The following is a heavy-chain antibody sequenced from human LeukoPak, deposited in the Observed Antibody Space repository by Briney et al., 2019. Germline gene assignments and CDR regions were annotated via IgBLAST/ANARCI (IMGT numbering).Heavy chain of an antibody. CDR2: IYYSGST. CDR1: GGSISSYY. D-gene: IGHD6-13*01. Sequence: SETLSLTCTVSGGSISSYYWSWIRQPPGKGLEWIGYIYYSGSTNYNPSLKSRVTISVDTSKNQFSLKLSSVTAADTAVYYCARAVGGPAAAGRRDLDYWGQGTLVTVSS. J-gene: IGHJ4*02. CDR3: ARAVGGPAAAGRRDLDY. V-gene: IGHV4-59*01.